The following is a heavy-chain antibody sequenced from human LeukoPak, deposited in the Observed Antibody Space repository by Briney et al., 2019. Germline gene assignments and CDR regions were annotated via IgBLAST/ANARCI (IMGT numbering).Heavy chain of an antibody. CDR2: IYSGGST. D-gene: IGHD1-1*01. Sequence: QSGGSLRLSCAASGFTVSSNYMSWVRQAPGKGLEWVSVIYSGGSTYYADSVKGRFTISRDNSKNTLYLQMNSLRAEDTAVYYCAKDGVWGTENYYYYMDVWGKGTTVTVSS. CDR3: AKDGVWGTENYYYYMDV. J-gene: IGHJ6*03. CDR1: GFTVSSNY. V-gene: IGHV3-53*01.